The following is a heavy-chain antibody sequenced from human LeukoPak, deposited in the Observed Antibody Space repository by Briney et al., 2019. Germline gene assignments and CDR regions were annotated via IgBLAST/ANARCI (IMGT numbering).Heavy chain of an antibody. V-gene: IGHV3-48*04. J-gene: IGHJ4*02. CDR1: GFTFGPYT. Sequence: GGSLRLSCAASGFTFGPYTMDWVRQAPGKGLEWVSYISSSSDTIYYADSVKGRFTFSRDNAKNSLYLQMNSLRAEDTAVYYCASGMRVGPNIWGQGTLVTVSS. D-gene: IGHD1-26*01. CDR3: ASGMRVGPNI. CDR2: ISSSSDTI.